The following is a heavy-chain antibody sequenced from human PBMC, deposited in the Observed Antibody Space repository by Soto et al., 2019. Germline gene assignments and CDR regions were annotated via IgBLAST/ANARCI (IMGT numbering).Heavy chain of an antibody. CDR2: ISSYGTYI. CDR3: ARDPTTDIPLQPDVEY. J-gene: IGHJ1*01. V-gene: IGHV3-21*01. Sequence: PGGSLRLSCASSVCSFNSYTMNCVRHSPGRGLEWVSAISSYGTYIYYADSVKGRFTISRDNAKNSLYLQMNSLRAEDTAVYYCARDPTTDIPLQPDVEYLGQGTLVNVSS. CDR1: VCSFNSYT. D-gene: IGHD3-9*01.